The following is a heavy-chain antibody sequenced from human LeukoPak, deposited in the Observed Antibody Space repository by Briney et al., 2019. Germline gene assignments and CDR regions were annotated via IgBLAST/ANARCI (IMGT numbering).Heavy chain of an antibody. D-gene: IGHD3-16*02. Sequence: SETLSLNCSVSSYSISSGYDWGWIRQTPGKGLEYIGSIHFSGVTYYNPSLKSRITLSVDLSKNQFSLRLSSVTAADTAVYFCARDNVFVPMDVWGRGITVTVSS. CDR3: ARDNVFVPMDV. J-gene: IGHJ6*03. V-gene: IGHV4-38-2*02. CDR2: IHFSGVT. CDR1: SYSISSGYD.